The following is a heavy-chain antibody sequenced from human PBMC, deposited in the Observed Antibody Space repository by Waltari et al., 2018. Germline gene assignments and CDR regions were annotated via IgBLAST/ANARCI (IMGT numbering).Heavy chain of an antibody. CDR1: GYSFTSYW. CDR3: ARPRDSSGYYNDAFYI. D-gene: IGHD3-22*01. Sequence: EVQLVQSGAEVKKPGESLKISCKGSGYSFTSYWIGWVRQMTGKGLEWMGIIYPGASDTRYSPSFQGQVTISADKSISTAYLQWSSLKASDTAMYYCARPRDSSGYYNDAFYIWGQGTMVTVSS. J-gene: IGHJ3*02. CDR2: IYPGASDT. V-gene: IGHV5-51*03.